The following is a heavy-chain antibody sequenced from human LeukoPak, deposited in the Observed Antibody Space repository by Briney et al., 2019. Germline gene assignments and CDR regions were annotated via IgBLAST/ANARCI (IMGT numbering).Heavy chain of an antibody. D-gene: IGHD5-24*01. Sequence: GGSLRLSCAASGFTFSSYAMHWVRQAPGKGLEWVAVISYDGSNKYYADSVKGRFTISRDNSKNTLYLQMNSLRAEDTAVYYCARALAPRWLQFYYDYGMDVWGQGTTVTVSS. CDR2: ISYDGSNK. J-gene: IGHJ6*02. CDR3: ARALAPRWLQFYYDYGMDV. V-gene: IGHV3-30-3*01. CDR1: GFTFSSYA.